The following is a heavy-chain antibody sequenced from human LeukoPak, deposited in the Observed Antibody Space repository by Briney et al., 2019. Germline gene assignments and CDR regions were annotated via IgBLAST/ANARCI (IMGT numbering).Heavy chain of an antibody. CDR2: ISTSEST. D-gene: IGHD3-10*01. J-gene: IGHJ5*02. V-gene: IGHV4-4*07. Sequence: SETLSLTCTVSGGSMSSHYWSWIRQPAGKGLEWIGRISTSESTNYNPSLKSRVTMSVDTSKNQFSLKLSPVTAADTAVYYCARERPSELLWFGGNWFDRWGQGTLVTVSS. CDR1: GGSMSSHY. CDR3: ARERPSELLWFGGNWFDR.